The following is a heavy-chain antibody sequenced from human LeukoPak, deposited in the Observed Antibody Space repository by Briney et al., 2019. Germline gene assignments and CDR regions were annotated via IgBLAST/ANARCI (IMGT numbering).Heavy chain of an antibody. CDR2: ISSSSSYI. J-gene: IGHJ4*02. Sequence: PGGSLRLSCAASGFTFSSYSMTWVRQAPGKGLEWVSSISSSSSYIYYADPVKGRFTISRDNAKNSLYLQMNSLRAEDTAVYYCATALRAAAGFDYWGQGTLVTVSS. CDR3: ATALRAAAGFDY. D-gene: IGHD6-13*01. V-gene: IGHV3-21*01. CDR1: GFTFSSYS.